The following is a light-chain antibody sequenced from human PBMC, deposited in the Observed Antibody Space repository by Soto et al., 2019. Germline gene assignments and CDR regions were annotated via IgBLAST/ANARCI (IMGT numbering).Light chain of an antibody. CDR3: QQYNNWPIT. Sequence: EIVMTQSPATLSVSPGGRATLSCRASQSVSANLAWYQHKPGQAPRLLIYGASTRATGIPARFSGSGTGTDFTLTISSLQSEDFAVYFCQQYNNWPITFGQGTRREIK. CDR1: QSVSAN. V-gene: IGKV3-15*01. J-gene: IGKJ5*01. CDR2: GAS.